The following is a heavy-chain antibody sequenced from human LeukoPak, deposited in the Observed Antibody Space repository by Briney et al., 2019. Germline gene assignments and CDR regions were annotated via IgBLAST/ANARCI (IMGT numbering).Heavy chain of an antibody. Sequence: PSETLSLTCAVSGGSISTYYWSWIRQPPGKGLEWIGSIYYSGSTYYNPSLKSRVTISVDTSKNQFSLKLSSVTAADTAVYYCARGFPSYYYDSSGFGYYFDYWGQGTLVTVSS. J-gene: IGHJ4*02. CDR1: GGSISTYY. CDR2: IYYSGST. CDR3: ARGFPSYYYDSSGFGYYFDY. V-gene: IGHV4-59*12. D-gene: IGHD3-22*01.